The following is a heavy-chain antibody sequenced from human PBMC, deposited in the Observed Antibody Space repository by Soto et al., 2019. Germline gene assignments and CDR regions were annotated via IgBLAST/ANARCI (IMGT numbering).Heavy chain of an antibody. D-gene: IGHD6-13*01. CDR2: IIPIFGTA. V-gene: IGHV1-69*13. CDR1: GGTFSSYA. J-gene: IGHJ6*02. CDR3: ASTPAAGTEMGRSLYGMDV. Sequence: ASVKVSCKASGGTFSSYAISWVRQAPGQGLEWMGGIIPIFGTANYAQKFQGRVTITADESTSTAYMELSSLRSEDTAVYYCASTPAAGTEMGRSLYGMDVWGQGTTVTVSS.